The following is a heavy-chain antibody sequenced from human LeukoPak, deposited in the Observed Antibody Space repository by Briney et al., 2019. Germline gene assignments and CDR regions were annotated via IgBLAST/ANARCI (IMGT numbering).Heavy chain of an antibody. Sequence: PSKTLSLTCTVSGGSISSSSYYWGWIRQPPGKGLEWIGSIYYSGSTYYNPSLKSRVTISVDTSKNQFSLKLSSVTAADTAVYYCARKAYKDYYDSSGYSEPPQYYFDYWGQGTLVTVSS. CDR1: GGSISSSSYY. D-gene: IGHD3-22*01. J-gene: IGHJ4*02. V-gene: IGHV4-39*07. CDR3: ARKAYKDYYDSSGYSEPPQYYFDY. CDR2: IYYSGST.